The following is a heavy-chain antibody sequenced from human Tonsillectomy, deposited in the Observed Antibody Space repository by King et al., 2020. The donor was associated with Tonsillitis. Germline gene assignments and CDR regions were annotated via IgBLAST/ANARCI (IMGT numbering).Heavy chain of an antibody. CDR3: ARETLAAWGNGFDI. CDR1: GYTFTNYP. D-gene: IGHD6-13*01. V-gene: IGHV1-3*04. CDR2: INTGNGNT. J-gene: IGHJ3*02. Sequence: QLVQSGAEVKKPGASVKVSCQASGYTFTNYPMHWVRQAPGQRLEWMGWINTGNGNTKYSQKFQGRVTITRDTSARTAYMELSSLISEDTAVYHCARETLAAWGNGFDIWGQGTMVTVSS.